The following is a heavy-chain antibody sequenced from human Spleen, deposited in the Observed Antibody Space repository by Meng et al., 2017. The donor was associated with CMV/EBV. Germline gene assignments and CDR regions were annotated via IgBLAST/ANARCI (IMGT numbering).Heavy chain of an antibody. V-gene: IGHV1-46*01. CDR1: GYTFTSYY. J-gene: IGHJ4*02. Sequence: ASVKVSCKASGYTFTSYYMHWVRQAPGQGLEWMGIINPSGGSTSYAQKFQGRVTMTRDTSISTAYMELSRLRSDDTAVYYCARVSESYTLRYYFDSWGQGTLVTVSS. D-gene: IGHD1-26*01. CDR2: INPSGGST. CDR3: ARVSESYTLRYYFDS.